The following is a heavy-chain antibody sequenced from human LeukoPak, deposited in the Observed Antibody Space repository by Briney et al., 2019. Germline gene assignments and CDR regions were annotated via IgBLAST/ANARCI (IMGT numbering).Heavy chain of an antibody. Sequence: ASAKVSCKASGYTFTGYYMHWVRQAPGQGLEWMGWINPNSGGTNYAQKFQGRVTMTRDTSISTAYMELSRLRSDDTAVYYCARGDSRTGSLPPYWGQGTLVTVSS. V-gene: IGHV1-2*02. D-gene: IGHD3-10*01. CDR2: INPNSGGT. CDR3: ARGDSRTGSLPPY. J-gene: IGHJ4*02. CDR1: GYTFTGYY.